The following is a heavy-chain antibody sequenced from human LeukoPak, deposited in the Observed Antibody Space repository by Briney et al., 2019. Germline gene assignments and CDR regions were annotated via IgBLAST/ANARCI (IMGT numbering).Heavy chain of an antibody. CDR1: GFTFSSYG. CDR2: IWYDGSNK. Sequence: GRSLRLSCAASGFTFSSYGMHWVRQAPGKGLEWVAVIWYDGSNKYYADSVKGRFTTSRDNSKNTLYLQMNSLRAEDTAVYYCAREYEQLVSYYFDYWGQGTLVTVSS. V-gene: IGHV3-33*01. D-gene: IGHD6-13*01. CDR3: AREYEQLVSYYFDY. J-gene: IGHJ4*02.